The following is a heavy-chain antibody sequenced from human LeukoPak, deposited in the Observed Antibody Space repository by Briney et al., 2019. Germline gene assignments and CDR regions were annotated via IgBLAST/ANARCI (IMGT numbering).Heavy chain of an antibody. V-gene: IGHV4-34*01. D-gene: IGHD3-10*01. CDR2: INHSGFT. CDR1: GGSFSGHF. J-gene: IGHJ6*03. Sequence: SETLSLTCAVYGGSFSGHFWSWIRQPPGRGLEWIGEINHSGFTNYNPSLKSRVTISVDTSKNQFSLKLSSVTAADTAVYYCARHTGELMGYYYYYMDVWGKGTTVTISS. CDR3: ARHTGELMGYYYYYMDV.